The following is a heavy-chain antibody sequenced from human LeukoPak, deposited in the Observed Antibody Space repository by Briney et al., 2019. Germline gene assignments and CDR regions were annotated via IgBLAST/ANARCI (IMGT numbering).Heavy chain of an antibody. CDR1: GFTFSSYS. V-gene: IGHV3-21*01. CDR3: ARDLSEGSSTSCYDCYYYYGMDV. Sequence: PGGSLRLSCAASGFTFSSYSMNWVRQAPGKGLEWVSSISSSSSYIYYADSVKGRFTISRDNSKNTLYLQMNSLRAEDTAVYYCARDLSEGSSTSCYDCYYYYGMDVWGQGTTVTVSS. CDR2: ISSSSSYI. D-gene: IGHD2-2*01. J-gene: IGHJ6*02.